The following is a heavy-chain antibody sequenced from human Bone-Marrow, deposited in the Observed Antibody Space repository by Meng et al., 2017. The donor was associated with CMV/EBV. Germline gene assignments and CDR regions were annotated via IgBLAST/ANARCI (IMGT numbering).Heavy chain of an antibody. CDR2: ISSSSSYI. CDR1: GFTFSSYS. D-gene: IGHD3-3*01. CDR3: AKLRLLRPQYGMDV. Sequence: GESLKISCAASGFTFSSYSMNWVRQAPGKGLEWVSSISSSSSYIYYADSVKGRFTISRDNAKKSLYLQMNSLRAEDTAVYYCAKLRLLRPQYGMDVWGQGTTVTVSS. V-gene: IGHV3-21*01. J-gene: IGHJ6*02.